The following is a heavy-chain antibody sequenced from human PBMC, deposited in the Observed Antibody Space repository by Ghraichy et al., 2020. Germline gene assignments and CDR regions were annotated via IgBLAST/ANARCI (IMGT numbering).Heavy chain of an antibody. CDR1: GDVIGAGGYS. J-gene: IGHJ4*02. Sequence: SETLSLTCAVSGDVIGAGGYSWSWIRQSPGKGLECVGYTYHDGTTHLNPSLKNRVTILVDKSKNQFSLNLSSLTAADTAVYYCARGAHDYAFDFWGQGAPVTVTS. D-gene: IGHD4-17*01. CDR3: ARGAHDYAFDF. CDR2: TYHDGTT. V-gene: IGHV4-30-2*06.